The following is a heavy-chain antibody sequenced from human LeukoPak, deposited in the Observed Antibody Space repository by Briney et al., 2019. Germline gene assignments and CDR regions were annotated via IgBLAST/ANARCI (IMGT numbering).Heavy chain of an antibody. D-gene: IGHD4-11*01. V-gene: IGHV3-33*01. CDR3: ARDRVTTIDY. CDR2: IWYDGSNK. CDR1: GFTFSSYG. Sequence: GGSLRLSCAASGFTFSSYGMHWVRQAPGKGLEWVAVIWYDGSNKYYADSVKGRFTISRDNAKNALYLQMNSLRAEDTAVYYCARDRVTTIDYWGQGTLVTVSS. J-gene: IGHJ4*02.